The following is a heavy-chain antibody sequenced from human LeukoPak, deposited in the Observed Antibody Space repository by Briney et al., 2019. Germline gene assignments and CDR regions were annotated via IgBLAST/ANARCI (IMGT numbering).Heavy chain of an antibody. J-gene: IGHJ5*02. V-gene: IGHV1-2*02. CDR2: INPNSGGT. CDR3: ARQPPGYCSGGSCYGGWFAP. D-gene: IGHD2-15*01. CDR1: GYTFTGYY. Sequence: GASVKVSCKASGYTFTGYYMHWVRQAPGQGLEWMGWINPNSGGTNYAQKFQGRVTMTRDTSISTAYMELSRLRSDDTAVYYCARQPPGYCSGGSCYGGWFAPWGQGTLVTVSS.